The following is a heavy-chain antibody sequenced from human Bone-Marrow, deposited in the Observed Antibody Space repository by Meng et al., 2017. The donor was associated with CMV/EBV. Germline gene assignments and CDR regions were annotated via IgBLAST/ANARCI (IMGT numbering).Heavy chain of an antibody. CDR3: ARDLFRG. Sequence: GESLKISCAASGFTFSSYAMHWVRQAPGKGLEWVAVISYDGSNKYYADSVKGRFTISRDNSKNTLYLQMNSLRAEDTAVYYCARDLFRGWGQGTLVTVSS. D-gene: IGHD2-21*01. CDR2: ISYDGSNK. V-gene: IGHV3-30-3*01. CDR1: GFTFSSYA. J-gene: IGHJ4*02.